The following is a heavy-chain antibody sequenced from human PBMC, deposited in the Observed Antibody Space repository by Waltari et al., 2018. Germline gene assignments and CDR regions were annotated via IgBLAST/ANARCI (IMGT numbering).Heavy chain of an antibody. Sequence: EVQLVESGGGLVQPGGSLRLSCVASGFTFSSYAMNWVRQAPGKGRVWVSAISGSGGSTFYADTVKGRCTISRANAKNTQYLQMTSLRVDDTAVYYCARDLSSSNPYYLDNWGQGTLVTVSS. CDR2: ISGSGGST. CDR3: ARDLSSSNPYYLDN. D-gene: IGHD6-13*01. V-gene: IGHV3-23*04. CDR1: GFTFSSYA. J-gene: IGHJ4*02.